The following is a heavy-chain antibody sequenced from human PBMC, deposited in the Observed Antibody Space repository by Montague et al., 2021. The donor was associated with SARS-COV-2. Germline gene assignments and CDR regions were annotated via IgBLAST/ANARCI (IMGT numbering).Heavy chain of an antibody. J-gene: IGHJ4*02. CDR1: GDSLSSSSFD. CDR2: MYYSGST. Sequence: SETLSLTCTVDGDSLSSSSFDWGGISQPPGTGLEWIGSMYYSGSTYYNPSLKSRVSISVDTSKKQLSLRLSSVIAADTAVYYCASSSYSSRWYYFDYWGQGTLVAVS. CDR3: ASSSYSSRWYYFDY. D-gene: IGHD6-13*01. V-gene: IGHV4-39*01.